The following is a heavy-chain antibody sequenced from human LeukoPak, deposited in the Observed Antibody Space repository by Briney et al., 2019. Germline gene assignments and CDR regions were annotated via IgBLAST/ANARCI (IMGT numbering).Heavy chain of an antibody. V-gene: IGHV1-2*04. CDR2: FNTKSGST. CDR1: RYTFTGYY. D-gene: IGHD6-25*01. J-gene: IGHJ5*02. CDR3: ARGVRVAAGAVPYNWFDP. Sequence: ASVTVSCKASRYTFTGYYMHGVGQAPGQGREWLGWFNTKSGSTNYAQRFQGWVTMARDTSISSAYMGLSRLTSDETGVYYCARGVRVAAGAVPYNWFDPWGQGTLVTVSS.